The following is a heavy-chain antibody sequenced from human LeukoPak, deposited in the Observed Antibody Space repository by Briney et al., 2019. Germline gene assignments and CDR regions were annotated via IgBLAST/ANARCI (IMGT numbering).Heavy chain of an antibody. CDR2: INPNSGGT. D-gene: IGHD2-2*02. Sequence: ASVKVSCKASGYTFTGYYMHWVRQAPGQGLEWIGWINPNSGGTNYAQKFQGRVTMIRDTSISTAYMELSRLRSDDTAVYYCARVYCSSTSCYTGDAFDIWGQGTMVTVSS. J-gene: IGHJ3*02. V-gene: IGHV1-2*02. CDR1: GYTFTGYY. CDR3: ARVYCSSTSCYTGDAFDI.